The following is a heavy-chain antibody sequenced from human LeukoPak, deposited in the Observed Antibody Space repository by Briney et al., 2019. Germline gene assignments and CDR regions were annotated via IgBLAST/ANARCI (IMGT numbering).Heavy chain of an antibody. CDR1: GFTFSSHG. D-gene: IGHD6-19*01. CDR2: ISGSGDNT. J-gene: IGHJ4*02. CDR3: ARGSSGWTIDY. V-gene: IGHV3-23*01. Sequence: GGSLRLSCAASGFTFSSHGMSWVRQAPGKGLEWVSTISGSGDNTYYADSVKGRFTISRDNSKNTLYLQMNSLRAEDTAVYYCARGSSGWTIDYWGQGTLVTVSS.